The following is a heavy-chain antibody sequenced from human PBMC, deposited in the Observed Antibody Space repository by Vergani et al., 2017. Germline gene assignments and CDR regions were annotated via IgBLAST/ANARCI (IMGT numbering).Heavy chain of an antibody. CDR2: INPSGGST. D-gene: IGHD3-10*01. Sequence: QVQLVQSGAEVKKPGSSVKVSCKASGYTFTGYYMHWVRQAPGQGLEWMGIINPSGGSTSYAQKFQGRVTMTTDTSTSTAYMELRSLRSDDTAVYYCARAFGEADYWGQGTLVTVSS. CDR3: ARAFGEADY. CDR1: GYTFTGYY. V-gene: IGHV1-46*01. J-gene: IGHJ4*02.